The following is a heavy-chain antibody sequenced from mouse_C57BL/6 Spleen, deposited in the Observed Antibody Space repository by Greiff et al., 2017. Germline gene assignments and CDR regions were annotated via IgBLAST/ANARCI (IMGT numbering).Heavy chain of an antibody. V-gene: IGHV14-4*01. Sequence: EVKLQESGAELVRPGASVKLSCTASGFNIKDDYMHWVKQRPEQGLEWIGWIDPENGDTEYASKFQGKATITADTSSNTAYLQLSSLTSEDPAVYYYTTGNSDYWGQGTTLTVSS. J-gene: IGHJ2*01. CDR2: IDPENGDT. D-gene: IGHD2-1*01. CDR3: TTGNSDY. CDR1: GFNIKDDY.